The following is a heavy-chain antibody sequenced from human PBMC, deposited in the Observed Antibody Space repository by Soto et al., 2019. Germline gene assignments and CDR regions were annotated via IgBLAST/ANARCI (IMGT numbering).Heavy chain of an antibody. V-gene: IGHV4-34*01. CDR2: INHSGST. CDR1: GGSFSGYY. CDR3: ARGGCSSTSCYSTDYYYYYMDV. Sequence: SENLSLTCAVYGGSFSGYYWSWIRQPPGKGLEWIGEINHSGSTNYNPSLKSRVTISVDTSKNQFSLKLSSVTAADTAVYYCARGGCSSTSCYSTDYYYYYMDVWGKGTTVTVS. D-gene: IGHD2-2*02. J-gene: IGHJ6*03.